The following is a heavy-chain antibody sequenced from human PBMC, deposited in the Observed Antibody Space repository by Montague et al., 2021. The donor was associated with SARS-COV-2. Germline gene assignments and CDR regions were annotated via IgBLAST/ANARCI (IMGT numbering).Heavy chain of an antibody. Sequence: SETLSLTCTVSSGSISSNYWSWIRQPPGKGLEWIGYIYYSGSTNYNPSLKSRVTISVDTSKNQFSLKLSSVTAADTAVYYCARGAGYSSSRYLAFEIWGQGTMVTVSS. V-gene: IGHV4-59*01. CDR3: ARGAGYSSSRYLAFEI. CDR2: IYYSGST. D-gene: IGHD6-13*01. J-gene: IGHJ3*02. CDR1: SGSISSNY.